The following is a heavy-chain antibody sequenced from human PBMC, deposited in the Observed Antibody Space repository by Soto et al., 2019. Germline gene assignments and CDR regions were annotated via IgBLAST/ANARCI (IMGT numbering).Heavy chain of an antibody. CDR3: ARSQTMGFGEFLFDY. J-gene: IGHJ4*02. CDR1: GGSISSGGYS. V-gene: IGHV4-30-2*01. CDR2: IYHSGST. Sequence: PSETLSLTCAVSGGSISSGGYSWSWIRQPPGKGLEWIGYIYHSGSTYYNPSLKSRVTISVDRSKNQFSLKLSSVTAADTAVYYCARSQTMGFGEFLFDYWGQGTLVTVSS. D-gene: IGHD3-10*01.